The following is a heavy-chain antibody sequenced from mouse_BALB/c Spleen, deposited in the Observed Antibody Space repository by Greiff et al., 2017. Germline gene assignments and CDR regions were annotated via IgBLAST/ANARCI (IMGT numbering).Heavy chain of an antibody. CDR3: ARLGYYWYFDV. D-gene: IGHD2-2*01. J-gene: IGHJ1*01. V-gene: IGHV5-12-2*01. CDR1: GFTFSSYT. CDR2: ISNGGGST. Sequence: EVQGVESGGGLVQPGGSLKLSCAASGFTFSSYTMSWVRQTPEKRLEWVAYISNGGGSTYYPDTVKGRFTISRDNAKNTLYLQMSSLKSEDTAMYYCARLGYYWYFDVWGAGTTVTVSS.